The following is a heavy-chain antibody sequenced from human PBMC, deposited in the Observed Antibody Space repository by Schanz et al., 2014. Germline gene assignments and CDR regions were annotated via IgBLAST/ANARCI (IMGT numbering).Heavy chain of an antibody. CDR2: ISRDGTTS. CDR1: GFIFNDYY. J-gene: IGHJ4*02. V-gene: IGHV3-11*04. CDR3: ARGSQWLVMGMTNYFDY. D-gene: IGHD6-19*01. Sequence: QVQLVESGGGLVKPGGSLRLSCAASGFIFNDYYMNWIRQAPGKGLEWLSYISRDGTTSYYADSVKGRFTISRDNAKNSLYLEMTSLRGEDTAVYYCARGSQWLVMGMTNYFDYWGQGSLVTVSS.